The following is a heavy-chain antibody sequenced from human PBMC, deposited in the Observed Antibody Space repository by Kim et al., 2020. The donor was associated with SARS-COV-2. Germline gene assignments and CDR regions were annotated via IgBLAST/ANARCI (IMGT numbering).Heavy chain of an antibody. Sequence: SETLSLTCTVSGGSISDYYWNWIRQPAGKGLEWIGRINTSGSTNCNPSLKSRVTMSVDRSKNQFSLKLSSVTAADTAVYYCAGSYSTGWHIVGGWFDPWG. CDR2: INTSGST. V-gene: IGHV4-4*07. J-gene: IGHJ5*02. CDR3: AGSYSTGWHIVGGWFDP. D-gene: IGHD6-19*01. CDR1: GGSISDYY.